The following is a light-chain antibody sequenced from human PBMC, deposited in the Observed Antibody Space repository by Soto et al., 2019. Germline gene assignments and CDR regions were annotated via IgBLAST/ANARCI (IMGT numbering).Light chain of an antibody. V-gene: IGKV1-6*01. Sequence: AIQMTQSPPSLSASVGDTVTITCRASQGISNDLDWYQQKPGKAPKLLIFAASILQNEVPSRFSGSGSGTDFTLTISSLQPEDFATYYCQQDYNYPYTFGQGTKVDIK. J-gene: IGKJ2*01. CDR2: AAS. CDR3: QQDYNYPYT. CDR1: QGISND.